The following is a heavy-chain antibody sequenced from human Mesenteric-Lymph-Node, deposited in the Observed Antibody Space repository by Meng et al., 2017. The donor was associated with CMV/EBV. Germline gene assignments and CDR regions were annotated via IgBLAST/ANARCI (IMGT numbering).Heavy chain of an antibody. CDR3: ARDSSGWYMGFDY. D-gene: IGHD6-19*01. V-gene: IGHV3-9*01. CDR2: ITWNSGRI. Sequence: SLKISCTASGFTIDDYAMHWVRQAPGKGLEWVSGITWNSGRIGYADSMKGRFTISRDSSKNTLYLQMNSLRPEDTAVYYCARDSSGWYMGFDYWGQGTLVTVSS. J-gene: IGHJ4*02. CDR1: GFTIDDYA.